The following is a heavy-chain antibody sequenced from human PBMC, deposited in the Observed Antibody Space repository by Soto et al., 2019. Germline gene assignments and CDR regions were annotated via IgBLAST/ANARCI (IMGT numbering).Heavy chain of an antibody. CDR3: AKDPNGAYVGGFEM. V-gene: IGHV3-23*01. D-gene: IGHD2-8*01. Sequence: PGGSLRLSCSASGFTFANYAMSWVRQAPGKGLEWVLGIRSGGGSTYYADSVEGRFTISRDNSKNTLSLQMNSLRAEDTAVYYCAKDPNGAYVGGFEMCGQGTMVTVSS. CDR2: IRSGGGST. J-gene: IGHJ3*02. CDR1: GFTFANYA.